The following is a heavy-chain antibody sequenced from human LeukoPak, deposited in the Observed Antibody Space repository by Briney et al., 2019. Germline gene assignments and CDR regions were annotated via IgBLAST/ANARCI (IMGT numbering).Heavy chain of an antibody. Sequence: PSETLSLTCTVSGGSISSYYWSWIRQPAGKGLEWIGRIYGTGTITYNPSLQSRVTMSVDTSKNQFSLKLSSVTAADTAVYYCARGAYYYDSSGYFHPFWYFDYWGQGTLVTVSS. CDR1: GGSISSYY. J-gene: IGHJ4*02. CDR2: IYGTGTI. V-gene: IGHV4-4*07. D-gene: IGHD3-22*01. CDR3: ARGAYYYDSSGYFHPFWYFDY.